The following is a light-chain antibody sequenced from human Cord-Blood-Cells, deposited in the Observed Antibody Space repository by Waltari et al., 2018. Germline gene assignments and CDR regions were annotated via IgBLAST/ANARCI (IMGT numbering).Light chain of an antibody. CDR2: DVS. CDR3: SSYTSSSTLVV. CDR1: SSDVGGYNY. Sequence: QSALTQPASVSGSPGQSITISCTGTSSDVGGYNYVSWYQQHPGKAPKLMIYDVSNRPSGVLSRFSGSTSGNTASLTSSGPQAEDEAHYYCSSYTSSSTLVVFGGGTKLTVL. V-gene: IGLV2-14*01. J-gene: IGLJ2*01.